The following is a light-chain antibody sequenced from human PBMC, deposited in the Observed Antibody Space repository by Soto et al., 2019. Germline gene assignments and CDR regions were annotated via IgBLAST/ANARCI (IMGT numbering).Light chain of an antibody. CDR3: ATWDDNLDGYV. CDR2: SHN. V-gene: IGLV1-44*01. Sequence: QSALTQPPSASGAPGQRVTISCSGSRSNIGSNTVNWYQQLPGTAPKLLIYSHNQRPSGVPDRFSVSKSGTSASLAISGLQSEDEADYYCATWDDNLDGYVFGTGTKVTVL. CDR1: RSNIGSNT. J-gene: IGLJ1*01.